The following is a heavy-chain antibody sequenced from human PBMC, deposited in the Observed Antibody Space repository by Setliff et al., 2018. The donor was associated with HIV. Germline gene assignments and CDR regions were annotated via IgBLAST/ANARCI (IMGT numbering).Heavy chain of an antibody. V-gene: IGHV1-46*04. CDR2: LHPGGRRT. J-gene: IGHJ4*02. CDR1: GYTFTDQY. CDR3: ATEYDSLDS. Sequence: GASVKVSCKASGYTFTDQYIHWVRQAPGQGLEWMGILHPGGRRTGYSQRLQGRVTLTGDTSTSTVYMELSSLKSEDTAVYYCATEYDSLDSWGQGTLVTV. D-gene: IGHD3-16*01.